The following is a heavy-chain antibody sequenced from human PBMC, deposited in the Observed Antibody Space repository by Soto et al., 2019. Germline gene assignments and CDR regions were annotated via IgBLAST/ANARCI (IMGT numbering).Heavy chain of an antibody. CDR1: GFTFSSYS. D-gene: IGHD3-22*01. Sequence: GGSLRLSCAASGFTFSSYSMNWVRQAPGKGLEWVSSISSSSSYIYYADSVKGRFTISRDSAKNSLYLQMNSLRAEDTAVYYCATLPDYYDSSGYYDYWGQGTLVTVSS. J-gene: IGHJ4*02. CDR2: ISSSSSYI. CDR3: ATLPDYYDSSGYYDY. V-gene: IGHV3-21*01.